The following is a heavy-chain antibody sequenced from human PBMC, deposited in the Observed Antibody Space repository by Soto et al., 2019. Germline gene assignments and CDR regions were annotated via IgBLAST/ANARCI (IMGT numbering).Heavy chain of an antibody. Sequence: ASVKVSCKASGYTFTTYAMHWVRQAPGQRLEWMGWINAGNGNTKYSQKFQGRVTMTTDTSTSTAYMELRSLRSDDTAVYYCARVGIVVVPASFDYWGQGTLVTVSS. V-gene: IGHV1-3*01. D-gene: IGHD2-2*03. J-gene: IGHJ4*02. CDR2: INAGNGNT. CDR3: ARVGIVVVPASFDY. CDR1: GYTFTTYA.